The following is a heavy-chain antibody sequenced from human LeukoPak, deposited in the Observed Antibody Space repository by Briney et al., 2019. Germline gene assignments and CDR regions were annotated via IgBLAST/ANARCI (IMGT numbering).Heavy chain of an antibody. J-gene: IGHJ4*02. CDR3: ARNSQSGGWIDY. D-gene: IGHD6-19*01. CDR1: GFTFSTHA. Sequence: PGRSLRLSCAASGFTFSTHAMHWVRQAPGKGLEWVAVVSSDRFTKYYADSVKGRFTISKDSSKNTVYLQMNSLKTDDTAVYYCARNSQSGGWIDYWGQGTLVTVSS. V-gene: IGHV3-30-3*01. CDR2: VSSDRFTK.